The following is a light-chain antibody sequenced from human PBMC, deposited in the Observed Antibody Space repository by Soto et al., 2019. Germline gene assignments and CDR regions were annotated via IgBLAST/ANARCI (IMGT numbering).Light chain of an antibody. CDR1: QSISRY. CDR3: QQNYRATPWT. CDR2: AAS. Sequence: IHMTQSPSSLSASVGDRITITCRASQSISRYLNWYQHKPGKAPKLLINAASSLERGVPSRFSGGGSGTDFTLNISSLQPDDFATYYCQQNYRATPWTFGQGTKVDIK. J-gene: IGKJ1*01. V-gene: IGKV1-39*01.